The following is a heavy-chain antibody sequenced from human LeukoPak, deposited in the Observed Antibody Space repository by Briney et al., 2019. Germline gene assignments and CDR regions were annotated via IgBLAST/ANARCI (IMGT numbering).Heavy chain of an antibody. V-gene: IGHV3-74*01. D-gene: IGHD6-6*01. CDR2: INSDGSST. J-gene: IGHJ6*02. CDR1: GFTFSSYW. CDR3: AREEYSFYGMDV. Sequence: GGSLRLSCAASGFTFSSYWMHWVRQAPGKGLVWVSRINSDGSSTSYADSVKGRFTISRDNAKNTLYLQMNSLRAEDTAVYYCAREEYSFYGMDVWGQGTTVTVSS.